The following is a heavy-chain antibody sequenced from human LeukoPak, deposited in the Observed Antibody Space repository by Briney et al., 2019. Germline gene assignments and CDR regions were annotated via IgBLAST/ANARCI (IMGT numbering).Heavy chain of an antibody. V-gene: IGHV3-7*01. J-gene: IGHJ4*02. CDR1: GFTFSSYG. D-gene: IGHD6-19*01. CDR3: ARESTVAGTIFDF. Sequence: GSLRLSCAASGFTFSSYGMHWVRQAPGKGLEWVANIKEDGSKIYYVDSVRGRFTISRDDAKNSLYLQMDSLRAEDTAVYYCARESTVAGTIFDFWGQGTLVTVSS. CDR2: IKEDGSKI.